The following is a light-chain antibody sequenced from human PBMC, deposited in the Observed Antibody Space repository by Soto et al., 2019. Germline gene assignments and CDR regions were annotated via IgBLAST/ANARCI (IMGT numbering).Light chain of an antibody. CDR1: QSVSSN. V-gene: IGKV3-15*01. Sequence: EIVMTQSPATLSVSPGERATLSCRASQSVSSNLAWYQQKPGQAPRLLIYGASTRATGIPARFSGSGSGTEFTLTISSLQSEAFAVYYCQQYNNWLPYTFGQGTKLEIK. J-gene: IGKJ2*01. CDR3: QQYNNWLPYT. CDR2: GAS.